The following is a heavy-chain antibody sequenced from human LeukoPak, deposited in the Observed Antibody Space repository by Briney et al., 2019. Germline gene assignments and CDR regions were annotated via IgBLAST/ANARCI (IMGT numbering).Heavy chain of an antibody. CDR2: IHYSGST. V-gene: IGHV4-39*07. CDR1: GGSISSSRYY. Sequence: SETLSLTCTVSGGSISSSRYYWGWIRQPSGKGLEWIGSIHYSGSTYYNPSLKSRVTVSVDTSENQFSLKLSSVAAADTAVYFCVRTRLSDRIVPAAERADDACDMWGQGTMVTVSS. D-gene: IGHD2-2*01. CDR3: VRTRLSDRIVPAAERADDACDM. J-gene: IGHJ3*02.